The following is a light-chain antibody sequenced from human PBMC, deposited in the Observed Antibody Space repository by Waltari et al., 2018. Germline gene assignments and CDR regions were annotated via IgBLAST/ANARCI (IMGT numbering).Light chain of an antibody. CDR1: QEIITY. CDR2: DAS. CDR3: QQIDNVPHT. Sequence: DIQMPQSPSSQSASVGARVTIPCQASQEIITYLNWYQQNPGKAPKLLIYDASNVGTGAPSRFSGSRSGTDFTLTITNLQPEDSATYYCQQIDNVPHTFGQGTKLEI. V-gene: IGKV1-33*01. J-gene: IGKJ2*01.